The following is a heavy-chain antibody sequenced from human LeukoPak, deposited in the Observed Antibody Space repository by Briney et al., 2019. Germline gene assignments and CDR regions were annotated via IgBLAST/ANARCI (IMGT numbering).Heavy chain of an antibody. Sequence: GGSLRLSCAASGFTFSGYDMHWVRQATGKGLEWVSAIGTAGDPYYPGSVKGRFTISRENAKNSLYLQMNSLRAGDTAVYYCARDSGDSGAFDIWGQGTMVTVSS. CDR3: ARDSGDSGAFDI. D-gene: IGHD2-21*02. J-gene: IGHJ3*02. CDR1: GFTFSGYD. V-gene: IGHV3-13*05. CDR2: IGTAGDP.